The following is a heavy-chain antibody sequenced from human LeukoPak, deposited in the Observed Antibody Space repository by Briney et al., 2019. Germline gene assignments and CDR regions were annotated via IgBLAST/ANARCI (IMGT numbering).Heavy chain of an antibody. CDR3: AKVSGYSYGFFDS. D-gene: IGHD5-18*01. J-gene: IGHJ4*02. V-gene: IGHV3-9*01. Sequence: GGSLRLSCAASGFTFDDYAMHWVRQVPGKGLEWVSGISWNSGDIGYADSEKGRFTISRDNGKNSLYLQMNSLRAEDTALYYCAKVSGYSYGFFDSWGQGTLVTVSS. CDR2: ISWNSGDI. CDR1: GFTFDDYA.